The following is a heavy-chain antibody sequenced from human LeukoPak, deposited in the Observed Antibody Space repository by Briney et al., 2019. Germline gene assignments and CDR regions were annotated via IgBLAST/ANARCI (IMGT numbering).Heavy chain of an antibody. D-gene: IGHD3-3*01. Sequence: GASVKVSCKASGYTFTGCYMHWVRQAPGQGLEWMGWINPNSGGTNCAQKFQGRVTMTRDTSISTAYMELSRLRSDDTAVYYCARVLGYDFWSGYPRGVYFDYWGQGTLVTVSS. CDR3: ARVLGYDFWSGYPRGVYFDY. V-gene: IGHV1-2*02. CDR2: INPNSGGT. J-gene: IGHJ4*02. CDR1: GYTFTGCY.